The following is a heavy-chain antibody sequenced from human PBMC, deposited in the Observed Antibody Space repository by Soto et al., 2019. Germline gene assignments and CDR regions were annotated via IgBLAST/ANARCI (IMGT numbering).Heavy chain of an antibody. V-gene: IGHV4-30-4*01. CDR1: GGSISSGDYY. D-gene: IGHD6-13*01. J-gene: IGHJ4*02. Sequence: SETLSLTCTVSGGSISSGDYYWSWIRQPPGKGLEWIGYIYYSGSTYYNPSLKSRVTISVDTSKNQFSLKLSSVTAADTAVYYCARGRGGAGIIEYWGQGTLVTVSS. CDR2: IYYSGST. CDR3: ARGRGGAGIIEY.